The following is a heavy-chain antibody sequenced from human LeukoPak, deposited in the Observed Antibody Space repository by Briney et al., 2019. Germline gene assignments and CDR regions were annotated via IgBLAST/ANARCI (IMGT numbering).Heavy chain of an antibody. V-gene: IGHV3-7*01. J-gene: IGHJ6*02. Sequence: GGSLRLSCAASEFTFSNYWMSWVRQAPGKGLDWVANIKQDGSEKQYVESVKGRFTISRDNAKNSLYLQMNSLRAEDTAVYYCARRGLRSQSGKHYYGSDVWGQGTTVTVSS. CDR3: ARRGLRSQSGKHYYGSDV. CDR1: EFTFSNYW. CDR2: IKQDGSEK. D-gene: IGHD3-3*01.